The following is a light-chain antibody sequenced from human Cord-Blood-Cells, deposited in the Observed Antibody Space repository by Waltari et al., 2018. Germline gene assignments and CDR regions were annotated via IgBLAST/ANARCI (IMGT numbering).Light chain of an antibody. CDR2: KDS. CDR1: VLLKKY. Sequence: SYELTHPSSVLVSPGQTARTTCSEDVLLKKYARWFQQKPGQAPVLGIYKDSERPSGIPERFSGSSSGTTVTLTISGAQVEDEADYYCYSAADNNLVFGGGTKLTVL. V-gene: IGLV3-27*01. CDR3: YSAADNNLV. J-gene: IGLJ3*02.